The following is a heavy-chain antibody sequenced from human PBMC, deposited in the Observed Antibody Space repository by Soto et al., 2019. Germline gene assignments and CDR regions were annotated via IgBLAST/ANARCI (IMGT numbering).Heavy chain of an antibody. CDR1: GFTFRSYA. D-gene: IGHD2-21*02. J-gene: IGHJ5*01. CDR3: ARAGGNSVKAWFDS. Sequence: PGGSLRLSCAASGFTFRSYAMHWVRQAPGKGLEWVAVISYDGTNEYYADSVEGRFTISRDNSKNTLYLQMNSLRAEDTAVYYCARAGGNSVKAWFDSWGQGTLVTVSS. V-gene: IGHV3-30-3*01. CDR2: ISYDGTNE.